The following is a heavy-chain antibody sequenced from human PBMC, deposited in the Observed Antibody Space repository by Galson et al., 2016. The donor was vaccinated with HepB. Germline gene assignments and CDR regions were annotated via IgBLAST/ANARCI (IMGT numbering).Heavy chain of an antibody. J-gene: IGHJ5*02. CDR3: ARDFEYRGSRSRYEDCFDP. Sequence: SVKVSCKASGYSFTSYGISRVRQAPGQGLEWMGWISANEGDTNYARKFQGRVTLTTDTSTSTAYMELRSLTSDDTAVYYCARDFEYRGSRSRYEDCFDPWGQGTLVTVFS. CDR1: GYSFTSYG. V-gene: IGHV1-18*01. CDR2: ISANEGDT. D-gene: IGHD2-2*01.